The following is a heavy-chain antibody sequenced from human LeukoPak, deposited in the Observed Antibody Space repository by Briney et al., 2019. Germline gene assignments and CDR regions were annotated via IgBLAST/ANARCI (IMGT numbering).Heavy chain of an antibody. CDR3: ARDIDGVRDNAFDI. Sequence: GGSLRLSCAASGFTVSSNYMSWVRQAPGKGLEWVSVIYSGGRTYYADSVKGRFTISRDNSKNTLYLQMNSLRAEDTAVYYCARDIDGVRDNAFDIWGQGTMVTVSS. D-gene: IGHD3-10*01. CDR1: GFTVSSNY. V-gene: IGHV3-53*01. J-gene: IGHJ3*02. CDR2: IYSGGRT.